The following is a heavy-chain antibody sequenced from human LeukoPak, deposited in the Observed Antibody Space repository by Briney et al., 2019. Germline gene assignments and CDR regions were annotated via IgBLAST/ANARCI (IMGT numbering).Heavy chain of an antibody. CDR3: ARVLVTAYGNWFDP. Sequence: GGSLRLSCAASGFTFSNYGMHWVRQAPGKGLEWVAVIWYDGSNKYCADSVKGRFTISRDNSKNTLYLQMNSLRAEDTAVYYCARVLVTAYGNWFDPWGQGTLVTVSS. V-gene: IGHV3-33*01. CDR2: IWYDGSNK. CDR1: GFTFSNYG. J-gene: IGHJ5*02. D-gene: IGHD2-21*02.